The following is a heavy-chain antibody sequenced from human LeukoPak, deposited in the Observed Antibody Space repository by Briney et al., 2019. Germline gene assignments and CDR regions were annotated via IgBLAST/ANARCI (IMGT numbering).Heavy chain of an antibody. CDR1: GHTFTSYG. V-gene: IGHV1-18*01. CDR3: ARGQGDLTTVTPPNY. J-gene: IGHJ4*02. Sequence: ASVKVSCKASGHTFTSYGISWVRQAPGQGLEWMGWISAYNGNTNYAQKLQGRVTMTTDTSTSTAYMELRSLRSDDTAVYYCARGQGDLTTVTPPNYWGQGTLVTVSS. D-gene: IGHD4-17*01. CDR2: ISAYNGNT.